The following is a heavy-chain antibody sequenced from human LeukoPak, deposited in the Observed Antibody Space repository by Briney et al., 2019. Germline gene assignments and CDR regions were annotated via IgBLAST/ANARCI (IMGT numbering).Heavy chain of an antibody. Sequence: GRSLRLSCVASGFTFSSYAMHWVRQAPGKGLEWVALISYDGSNKYYADSVKGRFTISRDKSKNTLYLQMNSLRAEDTAVYYCARGGVYSSGSYYLYYFDYWGQGTLSPSPQ. CDR2: ISYDGSNK. V-gene: IGHV3-30-3*01. D-gene: IGHD6-19*01. J-gene: IGHJ4*02. CDR3: ARGGVYSSGSYYLYYFDY. CDR1: GFTFSSYA.